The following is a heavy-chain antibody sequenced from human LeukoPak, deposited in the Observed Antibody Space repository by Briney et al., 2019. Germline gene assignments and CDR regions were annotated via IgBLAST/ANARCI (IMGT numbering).Heavy chain of an antibody. J-gene: IGHJ4*02. CDR3: TSRVLVPAAISDY. CDR2: IFSGDST. V-gene: IGHV3-53*01. D-gene: IGHD2-2*01. CDR1: GFTVIGKH. Sequence: GGSLRLSCAASGFTVIGKHMTWVRQAPGKGLEWLSVIFSGDSTYYADSVRGRFTISRDNSNNTLYLQMNGLTAEDTAVYYCTSRVLVPAAISDYWGQGTLVTVSS.